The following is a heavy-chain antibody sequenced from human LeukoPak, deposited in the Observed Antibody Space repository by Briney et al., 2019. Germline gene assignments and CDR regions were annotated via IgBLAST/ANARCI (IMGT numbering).Heavy chain of an antibody. D-gene: IGHD3-9*01. J-gene: IGHJ4*02. Sequence: GGSLRLSCAGSGFTFSRYAMSWVRQAPGKGLEWVSGISGSGGDTYYADSVKGRFTISRDNSKNTLFLQMNSLRAEDTAVYYCAKEVYDISTGYYAGMDYWGQGTLVTVSS. CDR3: AKEVYDISTGYYAGMDY. V-gene: IGHV3-23*01. CDR1: GFTFSRYA. CDR2: ISGSGGDT.